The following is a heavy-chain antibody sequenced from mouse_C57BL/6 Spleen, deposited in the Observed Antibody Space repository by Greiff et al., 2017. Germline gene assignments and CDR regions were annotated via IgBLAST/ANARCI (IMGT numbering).Heavy chain of an antibody. Sequence: QVQLKESGPELVKPGASVKISCKASGYAFSSTWRNWVKQRPGTGLEWIGRIYPGDGDTTYNGKFKGKSTLTADKSSSTSYMQLSSLTSEDSAVYFCARDYYDNAMDYWGQGTSVTVSS. J-gene: IGHJ4*01. CDR2: IYPGDGDT. CDR3: ARDYYDNAMDY. V-gene: IGHV1-82*01. CDR1: GYAFSSTW. D-gene: IGHD1-1*01.